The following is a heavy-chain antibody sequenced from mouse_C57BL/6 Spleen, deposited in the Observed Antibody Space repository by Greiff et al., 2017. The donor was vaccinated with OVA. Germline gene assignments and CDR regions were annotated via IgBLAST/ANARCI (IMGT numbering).Heavy chain of an antibody. J-gene: IGHJ4*01. Sequence: QVQLQQPGTELVKPGASVKLSCKASGYTFTSYWMHWVKQRPGQGLEWIGNINPSNGGTNYNEKFKSKATLTVDKSSSTAYMQLSSLTSEDSAVYYCARDPSYYGSSYDAMDYWGQGTSVTVSS. CDR1: GYTFTSYW. V-gene: IGHV1-53*01. D-gene: IGHD1-1*01. CDR3: ARDPSYYGSSYDAMDY. CDR2: INPSNGGT.